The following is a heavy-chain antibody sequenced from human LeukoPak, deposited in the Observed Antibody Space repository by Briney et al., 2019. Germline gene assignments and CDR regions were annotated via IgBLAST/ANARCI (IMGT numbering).Heavy chain of an antibody. CDR2: IYYSGTT. J-gene: IGHJ4*02. CDR3: ARGVYIAAAQYGY. CDR1: GGSISSYY. D-gene: IGHD6-13*01. V-gene: IGHV4-59*01. Sequence: SETLSLTCTVSGGSISSYYWSWIRQPPGKGLEWIGYIYYSGTTNYNPSLKSRVTISIDTSKNQFSLKLSSVTAADTAVYYCARGVYIAAAQYGYWGQGTLVTVSS.